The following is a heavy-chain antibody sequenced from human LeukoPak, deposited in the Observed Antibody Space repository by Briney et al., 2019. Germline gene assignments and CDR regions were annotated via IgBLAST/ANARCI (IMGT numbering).Heavy chain of an antibody. CDR2: INHSGST. CDR1: GGSFSGYY. CDR3: VQTTGWPGFDY. J-gene: IGHJ4*02. Sequence: SETLSLTCAVYGGSFSGYYWSWIRQPPGKGLEWIGEINHSGSTNYNPSLKSRVTISVDTSRGQFSLQLASVTAADTAVYYCVQTTGWPGFDYWGQGILVTVSS. V-gene: IGHV4-34*06. D-gene: IGHD6-19*01.